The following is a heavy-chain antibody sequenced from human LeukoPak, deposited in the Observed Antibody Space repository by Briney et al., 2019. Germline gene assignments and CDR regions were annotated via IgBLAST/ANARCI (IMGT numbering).Heavy chain of an antibody. Sequence: PGGSLRLSCAASGFTFSSYSMNWVRQAPGKGLEWVSYISSSSSTIYYADSVKGRFTISRDNAKNSLYLQMNSLRDEDTAVYYCVRGGYYDSSELRAYWGQGTLVTVYS. CDR1: GFTFSSYS. V-gene: IGHV3-48*02. CDR3: VRGGYYDSSELRAY. CDR2: ISSSSSTI. J-gene: IGHJ4*02. D-gene: IGHD3-22*01.